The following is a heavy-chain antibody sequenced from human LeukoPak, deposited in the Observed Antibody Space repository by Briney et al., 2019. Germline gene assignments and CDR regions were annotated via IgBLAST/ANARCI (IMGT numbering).Heavy chain of an antibody. D-gene: IGHD3-9*01. CDR2: ITASSTAI. CDR1: GFNFSRYT. V-gene: IGHV3-21*01. CDR3: ARTYYDILTGYNPYFDY. J-gene: IGHJ4*02. Sequence: GGSLRLSCAASGFNFSRYTMNWVRQAPGKGLEWVSSITASSTAIYSADSVKGRFTISRDNAKNLLYLQMNSLRAEDTAVYYCARTYYDILTGYNPYFDYWGQGILVTVSS.